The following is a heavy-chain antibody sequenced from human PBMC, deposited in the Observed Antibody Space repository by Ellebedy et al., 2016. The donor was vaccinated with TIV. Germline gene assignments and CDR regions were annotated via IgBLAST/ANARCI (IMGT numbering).Heavy chain of an antibody. CDR2: IYPGDSDT. V-gene: IGHV5-51*01. CDR3: AVGSSWLRFDY. J-gene: IGHJ4*02. Sequence: GESLKISCKGSGYSFTSYWIGWVRQLPVKGLAWMGIIYPGDSDTRYSPSFQGQVTISADKSISTAYLQWSSLKASDTAMYYCAVGSSWLRFDYWGQGTLVTVSS. CDR1: GYSFTSYW. D-gene: IGHD6-13*01.